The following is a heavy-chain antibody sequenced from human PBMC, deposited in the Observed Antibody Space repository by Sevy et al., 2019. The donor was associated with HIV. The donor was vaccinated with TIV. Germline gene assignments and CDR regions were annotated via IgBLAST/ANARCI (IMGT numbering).Heavy chain of an antibody. J-gene: IGHJ4*02. CDR2: MNPNSGNT. Sequence: ASVKVSCKASGYTFTSYDINWVRQATGQGLEWMGWMNPNSGNTGYAQKFQGRVTMTRNTSISTAYMELSSLRSEDTAVYNCARGGRHDYVWGSYRYHLDYWGQGTLVTVSS. CDR1: GYTFTSYD. CDR3: ARGGRHDYVWGSYRYHLDY. V-gene: IGHV1-8*01. D-gene: IGHD3-16*02.